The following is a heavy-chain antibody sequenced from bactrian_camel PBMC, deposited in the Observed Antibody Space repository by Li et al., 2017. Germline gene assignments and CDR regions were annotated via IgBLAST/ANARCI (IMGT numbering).Heavy chain of an antibody. CDR3: AASFTACVARAHYVERYNY. D-gene: IGHD3*01. V-gene: IGHV3S53*01. Sequence: QLVESGGDSVQAGGSLKLSCVVSGYAIRSLCMGWFRGAAGKKGERIARVSRSDRTTYANSVKGRFTISQDNAKITLYLQMNSLKPEDTAVYYCAASFTACVARAHYVERYNYWGQGTQVTVS. CDR1: GYAIRSLC. J-gene: IGHJ4*01. CDR2: VSRSDRT.